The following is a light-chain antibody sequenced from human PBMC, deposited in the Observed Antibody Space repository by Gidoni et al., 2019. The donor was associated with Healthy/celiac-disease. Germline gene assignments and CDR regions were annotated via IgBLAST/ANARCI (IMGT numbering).Light chain of an antibody. CDR1: QSLLNRNGYNY. CDR3: MQDLQNPIT. CDR2: LGS. Sequence: DILMTQSPLSLPVSPGEPASISCRSSQSLLNRNGYNYLDWYLQKPGQSPQLLIYLGSNRASGVPDKFSGSGSGTEFTLKISRVEAEDVGIYYCMQDLQNPITFXXXTRLEIK. V-gene: IGKV2-28*01. J-gene: IGKJ5*01.